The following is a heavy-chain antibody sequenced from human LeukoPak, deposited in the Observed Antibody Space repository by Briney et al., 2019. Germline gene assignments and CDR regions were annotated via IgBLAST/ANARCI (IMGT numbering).Heavy chain of an antibody. CDR2: IKNDGSDK. J-gene: IGHJ4*02. CDR3: VNLGYSD. D-gene: IGHD5-12*01. Sequence: VGSRRLSSEASELSLVAAGMTWVRPAQGKGLEWVATIKNDGSDKYYVDSVKGRFTLSRDNAKNLVYLQMNSLRVEDTAVYYCVNLGYSDGGQGTLVTVSS. V-gene: IGHV3-7*01. CDR1: ELSLVAAG.